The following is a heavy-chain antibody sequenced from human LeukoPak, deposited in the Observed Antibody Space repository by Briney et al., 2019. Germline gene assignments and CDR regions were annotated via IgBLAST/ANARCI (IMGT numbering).Heavy chain of an antibody. V-gene: IGHV3-23*01. CDR3: AKEEGPYYYDPGYYFDY. J-gene: IGHJ4*02. D-gene: IGHD3-22*01. CDR1: GFTFSSYA. Sequence: GGSLRLSCAASGFTFSSYAMSWVRQAPGKGLEWVSAISGSGGSTYYADSVKGRFTISRDNSKNTLYLQMNSLRAEDTAVYYCAKEEGPYYYDPGYYFDYWGQGTLVTVSS. CDR2: ISGSGGST.